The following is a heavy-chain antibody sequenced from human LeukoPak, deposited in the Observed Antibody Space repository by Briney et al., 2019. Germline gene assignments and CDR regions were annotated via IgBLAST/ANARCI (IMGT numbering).Heavy chain of an antibody. CDR2: IYTSGST. D-gene: IGHD6-13*01. Sequence: SETLSLTCAVYGGSFSGYDWSWIRQPPGKGLEWIGYIYTSGSTNYNPSLKSRVTISVDTSKNQFSLKLSSVTAADTAVYYCARRTGIAAAGPYYFDYWGQGTLVTVSS. CDR1: GGSFSGYD. J-gene: IGHJ4*02. CDR3: ARRTGIAAAGPYYFDY. V-gene: IGHV4-4*09.